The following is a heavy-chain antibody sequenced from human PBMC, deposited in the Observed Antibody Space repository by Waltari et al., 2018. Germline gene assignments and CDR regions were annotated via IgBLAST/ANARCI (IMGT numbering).Heavy chain of an antibody. Sequence: QVQLVESGGGVVQPGRSLRLSCAASGFTFSSYGMHWVRQAPVKGLEWVAVIWYDGSNKYYADSVKGRFTISRDNSKNTLYLQMNSLRAEDTAVYYCASGLGYMDYWGQGTLVTVSS. V-gene: IGHV3-33*01. CDR3: ASGLGYMDY. J-gene: IGHJ4*02. CDR2: IWYDGSNK. CDR1: GFTFSSYG. D-gene: IGHD1-1*01.